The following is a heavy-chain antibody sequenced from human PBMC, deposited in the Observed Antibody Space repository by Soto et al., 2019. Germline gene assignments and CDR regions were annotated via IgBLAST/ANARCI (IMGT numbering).Heavy chain of an antibody. V-gene: IGHV4-34*01. D-gene: IGHD6-13*01. CDR2: INHSGST. CDR1: GGSFSGYY. CDR3: ASCPIAAAGGLVYYGMDV. J-gene: IGHJ6*02. Sequence: PSETLSLTCAVYGGSFSGYYWSWIRQPPGKGLEWIGEINHSGSTNYNPSLKSRVTISVDTSKNQFSLKLSSVTAADTAVYYCASCPIAAAGGLVYYGMDVWGQGTTVTVSS.